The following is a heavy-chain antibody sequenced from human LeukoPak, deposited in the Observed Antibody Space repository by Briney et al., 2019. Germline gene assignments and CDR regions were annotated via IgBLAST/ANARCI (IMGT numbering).Heavy chain of an antibody. CDR2: IIPIFGTA. J-gene: IGHJ6*03. D-gene: IGHD6-6*01. Sequence: SVKVSCKASGGTFSSYAISWVRQAPGQGLEWMEGIIPIFGTANYAQKFQGRVTITADESTSTAYMELSSLRSEDTAVYYCASIGGLAARSYYYYMDVWGKGTTVTVSS. CDR3: ASIGGLAARSYYYYMDV. CDR1: GGTFSSYA. V-gene: IGHV1-69*01.